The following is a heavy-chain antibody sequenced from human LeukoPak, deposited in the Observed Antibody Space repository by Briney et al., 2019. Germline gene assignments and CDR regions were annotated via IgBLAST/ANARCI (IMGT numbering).Heavy chain of an antibody. J-gene: IGHJ3*02. CDR2: INPNSGGT. D-gene: IGHD5-24*01. V-gene: IGHV1-2*02. CDR1: GYTFTGYY. CDR3: ARGLQETLAWLKALSAFDI. Sequence: ASVKVSCKASGYTFTGYYMHWVRQAPGQGLEWIGWINPNSGGTNYAQKFQGRVTMTRDTSISTAYMELSRLRSDDTAVYYCARGLQETLAWLKALSAFDIWGQGTMVTVSS.